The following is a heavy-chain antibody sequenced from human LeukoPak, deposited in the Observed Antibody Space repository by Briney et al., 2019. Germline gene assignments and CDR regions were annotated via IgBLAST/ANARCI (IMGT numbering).Heavy chain of an antibody. CDR3: AKDGVMVRGVISRSMDV. CDR2: INSDGSST. J-gene: IGHJ6*03. V-gene: IGHV3-74*01. Sequence: GSLRLSCAASGFPFSSYWMDWVRQVPGKGLVWVSRINSDGSSTSYADSVKGRFTISRDNAKNTLYLQMNSLRAEDTAVYYCAKDGVMVRGVISRSMDVWGKGTTVTVSS. CDR1: GFPFSSYW. D-gene: IGHD3-10*01.